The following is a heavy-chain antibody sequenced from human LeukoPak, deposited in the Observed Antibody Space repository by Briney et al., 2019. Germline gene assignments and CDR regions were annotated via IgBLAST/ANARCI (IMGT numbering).Heavy chain of an antibody. D-gene: IGHD5/OR15-5a*01. Sequence: GASVKVSCKASGGTFSSYAISWVRQAPGQGLEWMGGIIPIFDTANYAQKFQGRVTITADESTSTAYMELCSLRSEDTAVYYCARDPVVYGNYYYYMDVWGKGTTVTVSS. CDR2: IIPIFDTA. CDR1: GGTFSSYA. J-gene: IGHJ6*03. CDR3: ARDPVVYGNYYYYMDV. V-gene: IGHV1-69*13.